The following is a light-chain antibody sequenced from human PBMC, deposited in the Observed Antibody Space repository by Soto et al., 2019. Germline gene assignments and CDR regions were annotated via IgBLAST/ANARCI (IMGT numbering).Light chain of an antibody. CDR1: QSLSSW. V-gene: IGKV1-5*01. J-gene: IGKJ1*01. CDR2: DAS. CDR3: QQSYSTTRT. Sequence: DIQMTQSPSTLSASVGDRVTITGRASQSLSSWLAWYQQKPGKAPKLLIYDASSLESGVPSRFSGSGSGTDFTLTINSLQPEDFAAYYCQQSYSTTRTFGQGTKVDIK.